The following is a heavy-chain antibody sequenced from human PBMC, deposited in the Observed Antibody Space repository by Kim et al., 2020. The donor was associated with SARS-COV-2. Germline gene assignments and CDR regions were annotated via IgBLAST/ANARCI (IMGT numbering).Heavy chain of an antibody. Sequence: PSLKRRVTISVDTSKNQFSLKLSSVTAADTAVYYCARHTTYDSSGYWFDYWGQGTLVTVSS. CDR3: ARHTTYDSSGYWFDY. D-gene: IGHD3-22*01. J-gene: IGHJ4*02. V-gene: IGHV4-59*08.